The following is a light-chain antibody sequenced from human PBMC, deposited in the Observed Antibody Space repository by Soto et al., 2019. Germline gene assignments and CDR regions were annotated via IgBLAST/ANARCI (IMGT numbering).Light chain of an antibody. J-gene: IGKJ4*01. CDR1: QGITKY. Sequence: DIQMTQSPSSLSASVGDRVTITCRASQGITKYLAWYQQKPGKVTKVLIYGASALQSGVPSRFSGSGSGTDFTFTISRLQREDVATCYCQKYNSAPLTYGVGNKGEIK. CDR3: QKYNSAPLT. CDR2: GAS. V-gene: IGKV1-27*01.